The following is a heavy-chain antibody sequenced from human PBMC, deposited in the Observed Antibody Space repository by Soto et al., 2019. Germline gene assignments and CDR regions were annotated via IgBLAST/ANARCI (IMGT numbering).Heavy chain of an antibody. CDR1: GYTFTSYC. CDR2: ISAYNGNT. Sequence: SLKVSCKASGYTFTSYCISWVRQAPGQGLEWMGWISAYNGNTNYAQKLQGRVTMTTDTSTSTAYMELRSLRSDDTAVYYGARDFTYYGGHEDWGQGTLVTVAS. CDR3: ARDFTYYGGHED. D-gene: IGHD4-17*01. V-gene: IGHV1-18*01. J-gene: IGHJ4*02.